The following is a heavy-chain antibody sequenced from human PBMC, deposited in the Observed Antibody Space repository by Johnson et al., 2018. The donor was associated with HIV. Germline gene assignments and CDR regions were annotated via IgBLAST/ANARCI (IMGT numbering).Heavy chain of an antibody. D-gene: IGHD3-3*01. CDR1: GFTFSNAW. Sequence: QVQLVESGGGLVQPGGSLRLSCAASGFTFSNAWMSWVRQAPGKGLEWVAVISYDGSNKYYADSVKGRFTISRDHAKNSLYLQMNSLTAGDMAVYYCARGSVFDIWGRGTMVTVSS. J-gene: IGHJ3*02. CDR3: ARGSVFDI. V-gene: IGHV3-30*03. CDR2: ISYDGSNK.